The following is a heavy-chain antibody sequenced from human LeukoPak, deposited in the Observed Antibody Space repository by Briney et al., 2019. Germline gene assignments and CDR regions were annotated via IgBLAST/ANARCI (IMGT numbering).Heavy chain of an antibody. CDR1: GGTFSSYA. J-gene: IGHJ6*03. V-gene: IGHV1-69*06. D-gene: IGHD6-13*01. CDR3: ARGVGSSWYYYYYYMAV. CDR2: IIAIFGTA. Sequence: SVKVSCKASGGTFSSYAISWVRQAPGRGLEWMGGIIAIFGTANYAQKFQGRVTITADKSTSTAYMELSSLRSEDTAVYYCARGVGSSWYYYYYYMAVWGKGTPVTVSS.